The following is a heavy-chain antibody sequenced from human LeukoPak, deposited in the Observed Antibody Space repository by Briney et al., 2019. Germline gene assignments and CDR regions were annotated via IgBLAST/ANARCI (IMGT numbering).Heavy chain of an antibody. D-gene: IGHD3-10*01. CDR3: AKDSITMVRGIAY. CDR1: GFTFSSYG. Sequence: GGPLRLPCAASGFTFSSYGMHWVRQAPGKGLEWVAFIRYDGSNKYYADSVKGRFTISRDNSKTTLYLQMNSLRAEDTAVYYCAKDSITMVRGIAYWGQGTLVTVSS. CDR2: IRYDGSNK. J-gene: IGHJ4*02. V-gene: IGHV3-30*02.